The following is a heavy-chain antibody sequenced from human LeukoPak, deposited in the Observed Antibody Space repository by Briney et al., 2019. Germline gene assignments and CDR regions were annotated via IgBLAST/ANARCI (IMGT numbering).Heavy chain of an antibody. Sequence: GGSLRLSCVASGFTFSSYGMHCVRQAPGKGLEWVAFVSEDGTNEKYADSVKGRFTISRDNSNNTLYLQMNSLRAEDTGIYYCAKDRETTSSGTFDSWGQGTLVTVSS. CDR1: GFTFSSYG. CDR3: AKDRETTSSGTFDS. CDR2: VSEDGTNE. J-gene: IGHJ4*02. D-gene: IGHD6-13*01. V-gene: IGHV3-30*18.